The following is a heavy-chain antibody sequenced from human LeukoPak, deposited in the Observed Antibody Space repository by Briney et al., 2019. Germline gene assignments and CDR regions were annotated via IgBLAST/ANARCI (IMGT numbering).Heavy chain of an antibody. J-gene: IGHJ4*02. CDR2: ICSTRTYI. V-gene: IGHV3-21*01. CDR3: ARGFGGYCSSTSCLVTIDY. Sequence: GGSLRLSCAASGFTFSSYTMNWVRQAPGKGPEWVSSICSTRTYICYADSLKGRFTISRENAKNSLYLQMDSLRAEDTAVYYCARGFGGYCSSTSCLVTIDYWGQGTLVTVSS. CDR1: GFTFSSYT. D-gene: IGHD2-2*01.